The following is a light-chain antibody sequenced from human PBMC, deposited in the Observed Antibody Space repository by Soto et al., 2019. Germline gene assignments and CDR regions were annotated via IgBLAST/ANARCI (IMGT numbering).Light chain of an antibody. Sequence: QSVLTQPASVSGSPGQSITISCTGTNSDIGSYDLVSWYQQHPGKAPKLMIYEVSKRPSGLSNRFSGSKSGNTASLTISGLQAEDGAAYYCCSYAGTSALVFGGGTKLTVL. J-gene: IGLJ2*01. CDR1: NSDIGSYDL. V-gene: IGLV2-23*02. CDR2: EVS. CDR3: CSYAGTSALV.